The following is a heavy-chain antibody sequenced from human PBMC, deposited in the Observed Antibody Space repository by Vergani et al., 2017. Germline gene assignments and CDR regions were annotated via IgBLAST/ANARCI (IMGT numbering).Heavy chain of an antibody. Sequence: QVQLQQWGAGLLKPSETLSLTCAVYGGSFSGYYWSWIRQPPGKGLEWIGEINHSGSTNYNPSLKSRVTISVDTSKNQFYLKLSSVTAADTAVYYCARGVYYGSGSYYPPYYYYGMDVWGQGTTVTVSS. CDR1: GGSFSGYY. J-gene: IGHJ6*02. CDR2: INHSGST. CDR3: ARGVYYGSGSYYPPYYYYGMDV. V-gene: IGHV4-34*01. D-gene: IGHD3-10*01.